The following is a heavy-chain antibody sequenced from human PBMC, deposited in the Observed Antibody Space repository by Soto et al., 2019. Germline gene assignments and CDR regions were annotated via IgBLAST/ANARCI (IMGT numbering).Heavy chain of an antibody. D-gene: IGHD3-10*01. V-gene: IGHV4-39*01. CDR2: IYYSGGT. CDR3: ARRYYGSGSYYPSHFDY. CDR1: GGSISSSTYY. Sequence: SETLSLTCAVSGGSISSSTYYWGWIRQPPGKGLEWIGSIYYSGGTYYNPSLKSRVTISVDTSKNQFSLKLTSVTAADTAVYYCARRYYGSGSYYPSHFDYWGRGTLVTVSS. J-gene: IGHJ4*02.